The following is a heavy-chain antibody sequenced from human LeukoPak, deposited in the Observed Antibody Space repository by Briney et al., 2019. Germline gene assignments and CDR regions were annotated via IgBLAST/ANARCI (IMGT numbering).Heavy chain of an antibody. Sequence: GGSLRLSCAAYGFTFSSYWMSWVRQAPGKGLEWVATIKQDGSQKEYVESVKGRFTISRDNAKNSLYLQMNRLRAEDTAVYYCARDPTVTNFHDAFDIWGQGTMVTVSS. D-gene: IGHD4-17*01. CDR3: ARDPTVTNFHDAFDI. CDR2: IKQDGSQK. CDR1: GFTFSSYW. V-gene: IGHV3-7*05. J-gene: IGHJ3*02.